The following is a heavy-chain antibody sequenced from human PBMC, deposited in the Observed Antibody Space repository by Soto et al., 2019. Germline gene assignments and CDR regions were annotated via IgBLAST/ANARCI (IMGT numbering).Heavy chain of an antibody. J-gene: IGHJ6*02. CDR2: IYWDDDK. Sequence: QITLKESGPTLVKPTQTLTLTCTFSGFSLTASGVGVGWIRQPPGKALEWLALIYWDDDKRYSPSLKSRLTITKDTSKSQVVLTMTNMDPVDTATYYCARINRLKGGGYYYGMDVWGQGTTVTVSS. D-gene: IGHD2-15*01. V-gene: IGHV2-5*02. CDR1: GFSLTASGVG. CDR3: ARINRLKGGGYYYGMDV.